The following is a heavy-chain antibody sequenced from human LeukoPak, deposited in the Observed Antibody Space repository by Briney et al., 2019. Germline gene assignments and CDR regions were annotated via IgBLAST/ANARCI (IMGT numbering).Heavy chain of an antibody. V-gene: IGHV4-4*07. Sequence: SETLSLTCTVSDPSINTYYWSWIRQPAGKGLEWIGHLHATGTTNYNPFLKSRVTMSIDTSKNQFSLKLRSVTAADTAVYYCARPYTSGYRGAFDIWGQGTMVTVSS. CDR1: DPSINTYY. D-gene: IGHD6-19*01. CDR3: ARPYTSGYRGAFDI. CDR2: LHATGTT. J-gene: IGHJ3*02.